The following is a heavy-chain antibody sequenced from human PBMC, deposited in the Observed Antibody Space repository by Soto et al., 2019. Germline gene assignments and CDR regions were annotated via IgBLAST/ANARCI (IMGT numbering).Heavy chain of an antibody. J-gene: IGHJ6*02. V-gene: IGHV3-30*04. CDR2: ISYDRSNK. Sequence: PGGSLRLSCAASGFTFSSYAMHWVRQAPGKGLEWVAVISYDRSNKYYADSVKGRFTISRDNSKNTLYLQMNSLRAEDTAVYYCARGPGIAAADHYYYYGMDVWGQGTTVTVSS. D-gene: IGHD6-13*01. CDR3: ARGPGIAAADHYYYYGMDV. CDR1: GFTFSSYA.